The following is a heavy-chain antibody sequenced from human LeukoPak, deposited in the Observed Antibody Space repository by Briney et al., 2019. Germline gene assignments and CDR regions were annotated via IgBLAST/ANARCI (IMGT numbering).Heavy chain of an antibody. Sequence: GGSLRLSCAASGFTFSGYAMSWVRQAPGKGLEWVSAISGSGGSTYYADSVKGRFTISRDNSKNTLYLQMNSLRAEDTAVYYCAKRLYGGVISYWGQGTLVTVSS. CDR1: GFTFSGYA. D-gene: IGHD3-10*01. V-gene: IGHV3-23*01. J-gene: IGHJ4*02. CDR3: AKRLYGGVISY. CDR2: ISGSGGST.